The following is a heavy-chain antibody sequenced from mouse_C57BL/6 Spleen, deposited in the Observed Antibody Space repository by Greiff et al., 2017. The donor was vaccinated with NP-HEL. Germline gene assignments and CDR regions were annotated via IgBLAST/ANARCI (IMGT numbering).Heavy chain of an antibody. J-gene: IGHJ2*01. CDR3: ARRYYSNSPYYFDY. CDR1: GYTFTSYW. Sequence: QVQLQQPGAELVKPGASVKLSCKASGYTFTSYWMQWVKQRPGQGLEWIGEIDPSDSYTNYNQKFKGKATLTVDTSSSTAYMQLSSLTSEDSAVYYCARRYYSNSPYYFDYWGQGTTLTVSS. D-gene: IGHD2-5*01. CDR2: IDPSDSYT. V-gene: IGHV1-50*01.